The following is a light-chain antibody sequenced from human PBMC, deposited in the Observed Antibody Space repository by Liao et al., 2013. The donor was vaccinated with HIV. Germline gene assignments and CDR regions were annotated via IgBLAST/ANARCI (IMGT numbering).Light chain of an antibody. Sequence: SFELTQPPSVSVSPGQTASITCSGDKLGDRYVSWNQQRPGQSPMLVIYQDTKRPSGIPERFSGSNSGNTATLTISGTQAMDEADYYCQAWDNSLYVFGTGTKVTVL. CDR1: KLGDRY. V-gene: IGLV3-1*01. CDR3: QAWDNSLYV. J-gene: IGLJ1*01. CDR2: QDT.